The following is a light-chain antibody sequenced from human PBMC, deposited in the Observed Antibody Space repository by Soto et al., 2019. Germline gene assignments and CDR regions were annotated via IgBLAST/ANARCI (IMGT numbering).Light chain of an antibody. Sequence: LTQPHSASGTPGQRVTIPCSGSSSNIGANSVQWFQQLPGTAPKVLIYSSNHRPSGVPERFSGSKSGTSASLAISELQSDDEADYYCAAWDDSLNGHVFGTGTKVTVL. J-gene: IGLJ1*01. CDR2: SSN. V-gene: IGLV1-44*01. CDR1: SSNIGANS. CDR3: AAWDDSLNGHV.